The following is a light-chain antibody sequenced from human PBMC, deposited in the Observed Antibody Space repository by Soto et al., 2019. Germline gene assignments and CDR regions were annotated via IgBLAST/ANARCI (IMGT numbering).Light chain of an antibody. CDR3: TAYTSSNTYV. J-gene: IGLJ1*01. CDR1: SSDVGYYNY. Sequence: QSVLTQPASVSGSPGQSITISCTGTSSDVGYYNYVSWYQQRPGKAPKLMIYDITTRPSGVSYRFSGSKSGNTASLTISGLQAEDEADYYCTAYTSSNTYVFGTGTKLTVL. CDR2: DIT. V-gene: IGLV2-14*01.